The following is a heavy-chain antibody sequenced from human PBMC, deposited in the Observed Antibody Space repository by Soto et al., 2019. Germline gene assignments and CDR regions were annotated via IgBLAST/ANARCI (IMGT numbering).Heavy chain of an antibody. Sequence: PGGSLRLSCAASGFTFSSYAMSWVRQAPGKGLEWVSAISGSGGSTYYADSVKGRFTISGDNSKNTLYLQMNSLRAEDTAVYYCAKTVVVPAAMLFHYYGMDVWGQGTTVTVSS. V-gene: IGHV3-23*01. J-gene: IGHJ6*02. D-gene: IGHD2-2*01. CDR3: AKTVVVPAAMLFHYYGMDV. CDR2: ISGSGGST. CDR1: GFTFSSYA.